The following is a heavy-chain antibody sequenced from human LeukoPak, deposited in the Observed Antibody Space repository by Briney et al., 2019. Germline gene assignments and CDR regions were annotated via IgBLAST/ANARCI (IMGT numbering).Heavy chain of an antibody. CDR2: IKFDGSQK. D-gene: IGHD3-10*01. CDR1: GFTFSSFD. Sequence: GGSLRLSCAPSGFTFSSFDMHWVRQPPDKGLEWVAFIKFDGSQKYYADSVRGRFTVSRYNSRNMLYLQLDSLRDDDTAAYFCARRLPDSGSYSPDYWGQGTLVTVSS. V-gene: IGHV3-30*02. CDR3: ARRLPDSGSYSPDY. J-gene: IGHJ4*02.